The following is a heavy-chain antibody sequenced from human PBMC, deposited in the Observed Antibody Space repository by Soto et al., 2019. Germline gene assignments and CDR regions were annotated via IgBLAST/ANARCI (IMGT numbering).Heavy chain of an antibody. J-gene: IGHJ6*02. Sequence: ASVKVSCKASGYTFTGYYMHWVRQAPGQGLEWMGWINPNSGGTNYAQKFQGRVTMTRDTSISTAYMELSRLRSDDTAVYYCARVYCSGGSCYSQRYYGMDVWGQGTTVTVSS. V-gene: IGHV1-2*02. D-gene: IGHD2-15*01. CDR2: INPNSGGT. CDR3: ARVYCSGGSCYSQRYYGMDV. CDR1: GYTFTGYY.